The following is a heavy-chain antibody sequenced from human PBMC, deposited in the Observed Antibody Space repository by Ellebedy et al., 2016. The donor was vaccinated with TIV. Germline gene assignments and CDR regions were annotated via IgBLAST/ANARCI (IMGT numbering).Heavy chain of an antibody. V-gene: IGHV4-59*08. CDR1: GGSISSYY. D-gene: IGHD3-10*01. CDR2: FYNSVNT. J-gene: IGHJ4*02. CDR3: ARFYESGSTEDY. Sequence: MPSETLSLTCTVSGGSISSYYLGLVRQPPGKGLEWIGYFYNSVNTNYNPSLKSRVTMSVDTSQNQVSLKLRSVTAADTAVYYCARFYESGSTEDYWGQGTLVIVSS.